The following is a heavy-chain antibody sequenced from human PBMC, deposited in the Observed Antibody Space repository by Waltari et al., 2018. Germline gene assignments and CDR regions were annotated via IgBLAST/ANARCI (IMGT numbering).Heavy chain of an antibody. V-gene: IGHV3-74*03. CDR3: AGGSKFYYMDL. CDR1: GRTLRRYW. Sequence: EVELVDSGGGLVQPGGSLRLSCAASGRTLRRYWMYWVRQVPGKGLVWVSRINSDGSSTTYADSVKGRFTISRDNAKNTLFLQMNSLRVEDTAIYYCAGGSKFYYMDLWGKGTTATISS. CDR2: INSDGSST. J-gene: IGHJ6*03.